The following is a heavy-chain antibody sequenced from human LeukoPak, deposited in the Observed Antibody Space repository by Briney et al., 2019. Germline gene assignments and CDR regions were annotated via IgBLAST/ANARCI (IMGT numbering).Heavy chain of an antibody. Sequence: ASVKASCKVSGYTLTELSMHWVRQAPGKGLEWMGGFDPEDGETIYAQKFQGRVTMTEDTSTDTAYMELSSLRSEDTAVYYCATAPLDYYDSSGYPDYWGQGTLVTVSS. D-gene: IGHD3-22*01. CDR2: FDPEDGET. CDR3: ATAPLDYYDSSGYPDY. J-gene: IGHJ4*02. CDR1: GYTLTELS. V-gene: IGHV1-24*01.